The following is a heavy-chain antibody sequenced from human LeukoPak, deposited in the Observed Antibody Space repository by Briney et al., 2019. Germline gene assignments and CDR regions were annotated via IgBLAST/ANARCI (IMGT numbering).Heavy chain of an antibody. J-gene: IGHJ5*01. V-gene: IGHV4-59*01. D-gene: IGHD3-22*01. CDR1: GASISINS. Sequence: PSETLSLPCTVSGASISINSWSWIRQAPGNGLEWIGCSRHSGSTRYNPSLKSRVSMSLDMSTNQVSLTVDSVTAADTARYYCARTRMYFDASGYPEELFDSWGQGILVTVSS. CDR2: SRHSGST. CDR3: ARTRMYFDASGYPEELFDS.